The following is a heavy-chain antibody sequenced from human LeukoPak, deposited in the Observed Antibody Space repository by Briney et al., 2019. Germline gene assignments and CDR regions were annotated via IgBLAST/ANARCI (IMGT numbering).Heavy chain of an antibody. CDR1: GGSFSNYF. J-gene: IGHJ4*02. CDR2: INHSGSS. CDR3: ARLYTSDIKYDH. Sequence: PSETLSLTCAVYGGSFSNYFWTWIRQPPGKGLEWIGEINHSGSSNYNTSLKSRVTISVDTSKNQFSLKLNSLTAADTAVYYCARLYTSDIKYDHWGQGTLVTVSS. D-gene: IGHD6-6*01. V-gene: IGHV4-34*01.